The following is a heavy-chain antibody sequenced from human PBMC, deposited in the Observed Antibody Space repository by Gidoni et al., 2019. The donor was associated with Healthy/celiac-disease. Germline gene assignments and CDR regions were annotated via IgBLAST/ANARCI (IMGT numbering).Heavy chain of an antibody. J-gene: IGHJ4*02. D-gene: IGHD6-13*01. CDR1: GYTFTGYY. V-gene: IGHV1-2*02. Sequence: QVQLVQSGAEVKKPGASVKVSCTASGYTFTGYYMHWVRQAPGQGLEWMGGIDPNSGGTNYAQKFQGRVTMTRDTSISTAYMELSRLRSDDTAVYYCARVHSSSWGHDYWGQGTLVTVSS. CDR2: IDPNSGGT. CDR3: ARVHSSSWGHDY.